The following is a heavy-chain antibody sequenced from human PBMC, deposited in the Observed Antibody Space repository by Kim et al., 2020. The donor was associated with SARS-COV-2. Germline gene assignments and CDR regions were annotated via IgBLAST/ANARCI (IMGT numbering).Heavy chain of an antibody. CDR1: GFSLSTSGVG. Sequence: SGPTLVNPTQTLTLTCTFSGFSLSTSGVGVGWIRQPPGKALEWLALIYWDDDKRYRPSLKSRLTITKDTSKNQVVLTMTNMDPVDTATYYCAHSPGDYYDSSGYYYGSKPKNWFDPWGQGTLGTVSS. V-gene: IGHV2-5*02. J-gene: IGHJ5*02. CDR3: AHSPGDYYDSSGYYYGSKPKNWFDP. CDR2: IYWDDDK. D-gene: IGHD3-22*01.